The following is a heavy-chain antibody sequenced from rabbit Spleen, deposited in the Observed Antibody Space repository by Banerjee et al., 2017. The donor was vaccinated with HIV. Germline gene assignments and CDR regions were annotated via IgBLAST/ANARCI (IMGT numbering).Heavy chain of an antibody. CDR2: IDPLFGST. CDR3: VRDRANIGGDYGPYYFDL. V-gene: IGHV1S28*01. CDR1: GFSFSSNW. D-gene: IGHD2-1*01. J-gene: IGHJ4*01. Sequence: QSLEESGGGLVKPGGTLTLTCTVSGFSFSSNWICWVRQAPGKGLEWIGYIDPLFGSTYYASWVNGRFTISRDTNENTVSLKMTSLTVADTATYFCVRDRANIGGDYGPYYFDLWGPGTLVTVS.